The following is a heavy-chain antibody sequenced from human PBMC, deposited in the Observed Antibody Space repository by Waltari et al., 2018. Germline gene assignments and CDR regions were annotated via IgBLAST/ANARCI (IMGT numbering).Heavy chain of an antibody. J-gene: IGHJ4*02. CDR1: GGSISSYY. CDR3: ARSSGWYFDY. D-gene: IGHD6-19*01. Sequence: QVQLQESGPGLVKPSETLSLTCTVPGGSISSYYWSWIRQPPGKGLEWIGYIYYSGSTNYNPSLKSRVTISVDTSKNQFSLKLSSVTAADTAVYYCARSSGWYFDYWGQGTLVTVSS. V-gene: IGHV4-59*01. CDR2: IYYSGST.